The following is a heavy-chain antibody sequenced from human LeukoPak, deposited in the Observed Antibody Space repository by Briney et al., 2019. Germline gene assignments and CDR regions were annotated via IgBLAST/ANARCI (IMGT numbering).Heavy chain of an antibody. J-gene: IGHJ4*02. CDR2: IYYSGST. D-gene: IGHD3-3*01. CDR3: ARRRGDFWSDYYAFDY. V-gene: IGHV4-59*08. Sequence: SETLSLTCTVSGGSISNSYWNWIRQPPGKGLEWIGYIYYSGSTNCNPSLTSRVTISLDTSKNQFSLKLSSVTAADTAVYYCARRRGDFWSDYYAFDYWGQGTLVTISS. CDR1: GGSISNSY.